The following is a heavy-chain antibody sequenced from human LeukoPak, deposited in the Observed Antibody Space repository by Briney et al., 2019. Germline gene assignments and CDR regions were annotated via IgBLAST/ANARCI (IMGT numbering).Heavy chain of an antibody. CDR1: DDSITMYY. J-gene: IGHJ4*02. V-gene: IGHV3-23*01. CDR3: ARDSVNGWVYYFDY. D-gene: IGHD1-26*01. CDR2: LSSSGGST. Sequence: ETLSLTCTVSDDSITMYYWNWVRQAPGKGLEWVSALSSSGGSTYYADSVKGRFTISRDNSKNTLYLQMNSLRAEDTAVYYCARDSVNGWVYYFDYWGQGTLVTVSS.